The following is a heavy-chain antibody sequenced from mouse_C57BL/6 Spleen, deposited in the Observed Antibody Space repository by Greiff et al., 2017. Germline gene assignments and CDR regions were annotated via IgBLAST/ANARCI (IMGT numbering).Heavy chain of an antibody. V-gene: IGHV5-17*01. D-gene: IGHD3-1*01. CDR1: GFTFSDYG. Sequence: EVKVVESGGGLVKPGGSLKLSCAASGFTFSDYGMHWVRQAPEKGLEWVGYISSGSSTIYYADTVKGSSTITRDNANNTLFLQMTSLRSEDTAMYYCARGAYYYAMDYWGQGTSVTVSS. CDR3: ARGAYYYAMDY. CDR2: ISSGSSTI. J-gene: IGHJ4*01.